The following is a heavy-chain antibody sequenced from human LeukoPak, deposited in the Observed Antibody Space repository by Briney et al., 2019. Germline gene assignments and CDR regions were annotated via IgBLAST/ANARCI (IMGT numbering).Heavy chain of an antibody. D-gene: IGHD5-24*01. Sequence: ASVKVSCKASGYTFTSYGISWVRQAPGQGLEWMGWISAYNGNTNYAQKLQGRVTMTTDTSTSIAYMELRSLRSDDTAVYYCARDLTPHVEMATIYYWGQGTLVTVSS. V-gene: IGHV1-18*01. J-gene: IGHJ4*02. CDR1: GYTFTSYG. CDR3: ARDLTPHVEMATIYY. CDR2: ISAYNGNT.